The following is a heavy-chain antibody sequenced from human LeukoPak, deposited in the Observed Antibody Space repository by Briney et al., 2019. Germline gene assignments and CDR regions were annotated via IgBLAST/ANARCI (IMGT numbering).Heavy chain of an antibody. J-gene: IGHJ4*02. CDR3: AREGSGYCSSTSCYGLYFDY. CDR1: GFTVSGKY. D-gene: IGHD2-2*01. CDR2: IYSGGRT. V-gene: IGHV3-66*01. Sequence: GGSLRLSCAASGFTVSGKYMSWVRQAPGKGLEWVSVIYSGGRTYYADSVKGRFTISRDNSKNTLYLQMNSLRAEDTAVYYCAREGSGYCSSTSCYGLYFDYWGQGTLVTVSS.